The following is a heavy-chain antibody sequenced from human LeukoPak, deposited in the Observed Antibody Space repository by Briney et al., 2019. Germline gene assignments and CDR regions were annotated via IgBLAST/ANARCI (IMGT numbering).Heavy chain of an antibody. CDR3: ARGAVITMVRGPRGYYYYMDV. CDR1: GGSISSYY. J-gene: IGHJ6*03. CDR2: IYYSGST. D-gene: IGHD3-10*01. V-gene: IGHV4-59*01. Sequence: SETLSLTCTVSGGSISSYYWSWIRQPPGKGLEWIGYIYYSGSTNYNPSLKSRVTISVDTSKNQFSLKLSSMTAADTAVYYCARGAVITMVRGPRGYYYYMDVWGKGTTVTDSS.